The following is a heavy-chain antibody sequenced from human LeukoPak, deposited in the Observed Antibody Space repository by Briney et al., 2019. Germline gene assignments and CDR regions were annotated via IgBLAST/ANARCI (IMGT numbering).Heavy chain of an antibody. V-gene: IGHV3-66*02. Sequence: LAGRSLRLSSAASGFSVSSNYMSWVGHGPGEGLGRVSVSYSGSSTYYADSVKGRFTISRDNSKNTLYLQMNSLRAEDTAVYYCARAWTSGSYLFFDYWGQGTLVTVSS. J-gene: IGHJ4*02. CDR3: ARAWTSGSYLFFDY. D-gene: IGHD1-26*01. CDR2: SYSGSST. CDR1: GFSVSSNY.